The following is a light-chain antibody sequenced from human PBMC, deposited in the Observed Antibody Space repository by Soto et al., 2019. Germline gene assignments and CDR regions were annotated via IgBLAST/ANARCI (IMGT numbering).Light chain of an antibody. CDR1: QNITSY. CDR3: QQSYSTPPSA. CDR2: AAS. Sequence: DIQMTQSPYSLSASLRERVTITCSSSQNITSYLNWYQQKPGKAPNLLIYAASGLQSGVPSRFSGSGSGTDFTLTISSLQPEDFATYYCQQSYSTPPSAFGQGPRLEIK. J-gene: IGKJ5*01. V-gene: IGKV1-39*01.